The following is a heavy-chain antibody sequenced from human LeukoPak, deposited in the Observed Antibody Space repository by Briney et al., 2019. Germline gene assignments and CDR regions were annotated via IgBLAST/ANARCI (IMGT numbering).Heavy chain of an antibody. D-gene: IGHD3-22*01. CDR3: ARDYYYDSSGPFDY. V-gene: IGHV3-30-3*01. Sequence: GGSLRLSCAASGSTFSSYAMHWVRQAPGKGLEWVAVISYDGSNKYYADSVKGRLTISRDNSKNTLYLQMNSLRAEDTAVYYCARDYYYDSSGPFDYWGQGTLVTVSS. CDR2: ISYDGSNK. J-gene: IGHJ4*02. CDR1: GSTFSSYA.